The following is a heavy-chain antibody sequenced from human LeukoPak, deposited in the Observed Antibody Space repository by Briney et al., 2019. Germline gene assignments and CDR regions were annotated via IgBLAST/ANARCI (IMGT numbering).Heavy chain of an antibody. CDR3: ATIRVMDLYYFDY. CDR1: GFTFRSYW. Sequence: GGSLRLFCGVCGFTFRSYWMRWVRQAPGKGLEGVADIKQDGSEKYYVDAAEGRFTIARDNAKNSLYLLMHSLRAEDTAVYYCATIRVMDLYYFDYWGQGTLVTVSS. V-gene: IGHV3-7*01. CDR2: IKQDGSEK. J-gene: IGHJ4*02. D-gene: IGHD3-10*01.